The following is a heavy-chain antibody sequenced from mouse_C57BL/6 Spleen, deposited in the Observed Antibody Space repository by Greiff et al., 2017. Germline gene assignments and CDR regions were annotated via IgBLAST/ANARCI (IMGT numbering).Heavy chain of an antibody. CDR3: ARRSLTGPYFDY. D-gene: IGHD4-1*01. CDR1: GFTFSDYY. V-gene: IGHV5-16*01. J-gene: IGHJ2*01. Sequence: EVKVEESEGGLAQPGSSMKLSCTASGFTFSDYYMAWVRQVPEKGLEWVANINYDGSSTYYLDSLKSRFIISRDNAKNILYLQMSSLKSEDTATYYCARRSLTGPYFDYWGQGTTLTVSS. CDR2: INYDGSST.